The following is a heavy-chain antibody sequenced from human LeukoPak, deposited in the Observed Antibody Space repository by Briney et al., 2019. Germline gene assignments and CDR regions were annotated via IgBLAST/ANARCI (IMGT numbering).Heavy chain of an antibody. CDR3: ARGRKAHSVAGSPGWFDP. Sequence: SETLSLTCTVSGGSISSYFWDWVRQPPGKGLEWIGEINHSGSTNYNPSLKSRVTISVDTSKNQFSLKLSSVTAADTAVYYCARGRKAHSVAGSPGWFDPWGQGTLVTVSS. CDR1: GGSISSYF. CDR2: INHSGST. J-gene: IGHJ5*02. V-gene: IGHV4-34*01. D-gene: IGHD6-19*01.